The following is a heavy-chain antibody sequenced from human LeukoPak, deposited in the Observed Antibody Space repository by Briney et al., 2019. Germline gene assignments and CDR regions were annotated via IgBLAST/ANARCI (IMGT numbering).Heavy chain of an antibody. CDR3: ARVYSWPPAIDY. CDR1: GFTFNSNS. Sequence: RRSLRPSWAASGFTFNSNSMNWVRQAPGKGLEWVSSISSSSSYIYYADSVKGRFTISRDNAKNSLYLQMNSLRAEDTAVYYCARVYSWPPAIDYWGQGTLVTVSS. J-gene: IGHJ4*02. CDR2: ISSSSSYI. D-gene: IGHD2-15*01. V-gene: IGHV3-21*01.